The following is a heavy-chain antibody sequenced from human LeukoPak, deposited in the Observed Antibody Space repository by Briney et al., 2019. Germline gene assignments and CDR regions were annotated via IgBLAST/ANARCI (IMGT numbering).Heavy chain of an antibody. D-gene: IGHD3-3*01. CDR3: AKALYYDFWSGYPGVREYGRDV. Sequence: GSLRLSCAASGFTFSSYAMSWVRQAPGKGLEWVSAISGSGGSTYYADSVKGRFTISRDNSKNTLYLQMNSLRAEDTAVYYCAKALYYDFWSGYPGVREYGRDVWGQGTTVTVSS. CDR1: GFTFSSYA. V-gene: IGHV3-23*01. CDR2: ISGSGGST. J-gene: IGHJ6*02.